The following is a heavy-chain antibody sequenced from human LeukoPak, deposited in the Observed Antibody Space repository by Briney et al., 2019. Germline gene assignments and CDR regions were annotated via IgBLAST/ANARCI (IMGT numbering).Heavy chain of an antibody. CDR3: ARGLYCSSTSCFSLDWFDP. D-gene: IGHD2-2*01. CDR1: GFTFSSYG. Sequence: GGSLRLSCAASGFTFSSYGMHWVRQVQGKGLEWVALIWYDGSDKQYAESVKGRFTVSRDNAKNSLYLQMNSLRAEDTAVYYCARGLYCSSTSCFSLDWFDPWGQGTLVTVSS. V-gene: IGHV3-33*01. J-gene: IGHJ5*02. CDR2: IWYDGSDK.